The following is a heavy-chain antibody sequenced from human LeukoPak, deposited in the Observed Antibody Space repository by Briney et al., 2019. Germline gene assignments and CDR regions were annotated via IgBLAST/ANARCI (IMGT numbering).Heavy chain of an antibody. CDR2: INPNSGGT. CDR3: ARDLEHWASCSSTSCPWDY. V-gene: IGHV1-2*02. Sequence: ASVKVSCKASGYTFTGYYMHWVRQAPGQGLEWMGWINPNSGGTNYAQKFQGRVTMTRDTSISTAYMELSRLRSDDTAVYYCARDLEHWASCSSTSCPWDYWGQGTLVTVSS. J-gene: IGHJ4*02. CDR1: GYTFTGYY. D-gene: IGHD2-2*01.